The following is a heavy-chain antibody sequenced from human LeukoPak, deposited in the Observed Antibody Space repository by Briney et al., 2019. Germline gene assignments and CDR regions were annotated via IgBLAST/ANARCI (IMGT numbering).Heavy chain of an antibody. D-gene: IGHD1-26*01. CDR3: AREVGATDDY. J-gene: IGHJ4*02. Sequence: PGGSLRLSCAASGFTFTSYTINWVRQAPGKGLEWVSSISGSSTYIYYADSVRGRFTISRDNAKNSLFLHMNSLRAEDTAVYYCAREVGATDDYWGQGTLVTVSS. V-gene: IGHV3-21*01. CDR1: GFTFTSYT. CDR2: ISGSSTYI.